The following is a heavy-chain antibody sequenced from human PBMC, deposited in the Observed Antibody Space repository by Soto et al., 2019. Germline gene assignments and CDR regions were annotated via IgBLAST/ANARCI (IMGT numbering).Heavy chain of an antibody. J-gene: IGHJ4*02. CDR1: GGSIRSYY. V-gene: IGHV4-59*01. D-gene: IGHD6-25*01. CDR3: AGRAATRFDY. CDR2: IYYSGST. Sequence: PSXTLSLTCTVSGGSIRSYYWSWIRQPPVKGLEWIGYIYYSGSTNYNPSLKSRVTISVDTSKNQFSLKLSSVTAADTAVYYCAGRAATRFDYWGQGALVTVSS.